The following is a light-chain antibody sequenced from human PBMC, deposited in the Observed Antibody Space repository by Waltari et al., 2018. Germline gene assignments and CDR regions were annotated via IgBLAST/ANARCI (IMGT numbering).Light chain of an antibody. CDR1: SSNIGSNS. V-gene: IGLV1-47*01. Sequence: QSVPTHPPSASGTPGQTVNIACSGSSSNIGSNSVYWYQQLPGTAPKLLIYRNNQRPSGVPDRFSGSKSGTSASLAISGLRSEDEADYYCAAWDDSLYEVFGGGTKLTVL. CDR2: RNN. CDR3: AAWDDSLYEV. J-gene: IGLJ3*02.